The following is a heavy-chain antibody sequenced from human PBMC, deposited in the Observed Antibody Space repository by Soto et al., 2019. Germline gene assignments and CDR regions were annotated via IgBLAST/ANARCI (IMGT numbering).Heavy chain of an antibody. CDR1: GFSLNTREVG. CDR3: APVRSGRRIDDYLGYYFDS. V-gene: IGHV2-5*02. D-gene: IGHD4-17*01. J-gene: IGHJ4*02. Sequence: QITLRESGPTLVKPTQTLTLTCTFSGFSLNTREVGVGWIRQPPGKALEWLALIFWDDDKRYSPSLKTRLTISKDTSKSQVVLTMTNMDPVDTATYYCAPVRSGRRIDDYLGYYFDSWGQGTLVTVSS. CDR2: IFWDDDK.